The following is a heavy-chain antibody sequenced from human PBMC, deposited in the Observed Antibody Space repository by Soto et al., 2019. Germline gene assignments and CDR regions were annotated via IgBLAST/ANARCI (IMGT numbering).Heavy chain of an antibody. D-gene: IGHD3-22*01. CDR2: IYTSGST. CDR3: ARDTPYYYDSSGYGYYGMDV. J-gene: IGHJ6*02. V-gene: IGHV4-4*07. Sequence: NPSETLSLTCTVSGGSISSYYWSWIRQPAGKGLEWIGRIYTSGSTNYNPSLKSRVTMSVDTSKNQFSLKLSSVTAADTAVYYCARDTPYYYDSSGYGYYGMDVWGQGTTVTSP. CDR1: GGSISSYY.